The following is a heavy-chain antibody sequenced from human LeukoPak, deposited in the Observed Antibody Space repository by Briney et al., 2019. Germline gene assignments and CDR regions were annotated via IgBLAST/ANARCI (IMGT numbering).Heavy chain of an antibody. J-gene: IGHJ4*02. D-gene: IGHD1-26*01. CDR1: GGSVSSGSYY. CDR2: IYYSGST. CDR3: ARDNGSGSHFDY. V-gene: IGHV4-61*01. Sequence: SETLSLTCTASGGSVSSGSYYWSWIRQPPGKGLEWIGYIYYSGSTNYNPSLKSRVTISVDTSKNQFSLKLSSVTAADTAVYYCARDNGSGSHFDYWGQGTLVTVSS.